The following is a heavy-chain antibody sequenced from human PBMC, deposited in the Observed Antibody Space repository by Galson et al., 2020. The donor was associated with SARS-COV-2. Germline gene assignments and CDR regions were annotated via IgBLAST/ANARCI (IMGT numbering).Heavy chain of an antibody. V-gene: IGHV3-23*01. CDR3: AKVDSGYDFDY. D-gene: IGHD5-12*01. CDR1: GFTFSSYA. CDR2: ISGSGGST. Sequence: GGSLRLSCAASGFTFSSYAKSWVRQAPGKGLEWVSAISGSGGSTYYADSVKGRFTISRDNSKNTLYLQMNSLRAEDTAVYYGAKVDSGYDFDYWGQGTLVTVSS. J-gene: IGHJ4*02.